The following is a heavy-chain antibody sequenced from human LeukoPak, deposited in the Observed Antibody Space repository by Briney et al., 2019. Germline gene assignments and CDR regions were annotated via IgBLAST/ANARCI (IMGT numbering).Heavy chain of an antibody. Sequence: GGSLRLSCAASGFTFSTYSMNWVRQAPGKGLEWVSSITRSSYIYYADSVKGRFTISRDNARNSLWLQMNSLRAEDTAVYYCARARTYYYDSSSPGPYDYWGQGTLVTVSS. D-gene: IGHD3-22*01. J-gene: IGHJ4*02. V-gene: IGHV3-21*01. CDR2: ITRSSYI. CDR3: ARARTYYYDSSSPGPYDY. CDR1: GFTFSTYS.